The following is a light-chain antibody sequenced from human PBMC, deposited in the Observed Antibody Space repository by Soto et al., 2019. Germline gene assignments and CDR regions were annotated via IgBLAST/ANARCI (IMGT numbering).Light chain of an antibody. CDR2: EAS. Sequence: QSALTQPASVSGSPGQSITLSCTGPSSDVVSYNLVSWYQQHPGKAPKLMIYEASKRPSGISNRFSGSKSGNAASLTISGLQAEDAADYYCFSYAGNSLNYVFGTGTKLTVL. CDR1: SSDVVSYNL. CDR3: FSYAGNSLNYV. J-gene: IGLJ1*01. V-gene: IGLV2-23*01.